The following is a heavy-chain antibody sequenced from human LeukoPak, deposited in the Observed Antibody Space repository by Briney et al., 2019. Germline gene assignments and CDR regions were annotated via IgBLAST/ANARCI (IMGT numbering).Heavy chain of an antibody. CDR1: GGSISSYY. Sequence: PSETLSLTCTVSGGSISSYYWSWIRQPPGKGLEWIGYVYYSGITDYNPSLQSRVTISVDTSKNQFSLKLSSVTAADTAVYYCARHTYGLYRSAWYVGDFDYWGQGTLVTVSS. CDR3: ARHTYGLYRSAWYVGDFDY. CDR2: VYYSGIT. J-gene: IGHJ4*02. D-gene: IGHD6-19*01. V-gene: IGHV4-59*08.